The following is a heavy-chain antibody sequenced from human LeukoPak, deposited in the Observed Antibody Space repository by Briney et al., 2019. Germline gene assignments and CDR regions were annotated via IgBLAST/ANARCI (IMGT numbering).Heavy chain of an antibody. Sequence: SVKVSCKASGGTFSSYAISWVRQAPGQGLEWVGGIIPIFGTANYAQKFQGRVTITADESTSTAYMELSSLRSEDTAVYYCARPSDIVVVPAAVDAFDIWGQGTMVTVSS. D-gene: IGHD2-2*01. CDR1: GGTFSSYA. V-gene: IGHV1-69*13. CDR2: IIPIFGTA. J-gene: IGHJ3*02. CDR3: ARPSDIVVVPAAVDAFDI.